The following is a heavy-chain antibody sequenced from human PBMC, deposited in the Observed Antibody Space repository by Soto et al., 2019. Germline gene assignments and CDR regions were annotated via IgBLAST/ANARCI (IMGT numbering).Heavy chain of an antibody. CDR1: GYIFVKYG. J-gene: IGHJ6*02. CDR2: ISPYTGNT. V-gene: IGHV1-18*01. D-gene: IGHD3-16*01. Sequence: QVQLVQSGDEVKKTGASVKVSCKASGYIFVKYGIAWVRQAPGQRLEWMGWISPYTGNTHSATKVQGRLTMTTDTSPSTAYMDLGSLTSDDTAVYYCVMVDNYVTHTPQDVWGQGTTVTVSS. CDR3: VMVDNYVTHTPQDV.